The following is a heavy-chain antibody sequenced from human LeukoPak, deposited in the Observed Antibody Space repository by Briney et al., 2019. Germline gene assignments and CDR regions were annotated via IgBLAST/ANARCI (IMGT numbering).Heavy chain of an antibody. CDR1: GYTFTSYG. V-gene: IGHV1-18*01. J-gene: IGHJ5*02. CDR2: ISAYNGNT. D-gene: IGHD6-13*01. CDR3: ARDTAAKISAAGTDWFDP. Sequence: ASVKVSSKASGYTFTSYGISWVRQAPGQGLEWMGWISAYNGNTNYAQKLQGRVTMTTDTSTSTAYMELRSLRSDDTAVYYCARDTAAKISAAGTDWFDPWGQGTLVTVSS.